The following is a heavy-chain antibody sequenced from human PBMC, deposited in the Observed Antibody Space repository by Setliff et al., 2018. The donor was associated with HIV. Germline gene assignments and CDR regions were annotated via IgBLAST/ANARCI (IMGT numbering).Heavy chain of an antibody. V-gene: IGHV3-9*01. Sequence: QRLSCAASGFTFDDYAMHWVRQAPGKGLEWVSGISWNSGSIGYADSVKGRFTISRDNAKNSLYLQMNSLRAEDTALYYCAKDIIPTTDGDAFDIWGQGTMVTVSS. CDR2: ISWNSGSI. CDR1: GFTFDDYA. J-gene: IGHJ3*02. CDR3: AKDIIPTTDGDAFDI.